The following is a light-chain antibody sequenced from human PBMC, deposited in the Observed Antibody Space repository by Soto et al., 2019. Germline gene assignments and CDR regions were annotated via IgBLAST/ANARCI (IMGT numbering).Light chain of an antibody. CDR2: GAS. V-gene: IGKV3-20*01. CDR3: QQYSTSPPIT. Sequence: IALKQSLDTLSVCPWERATLSGLASQSVSTNLAWYQQKPGQGPRLLIFGASSRATGIPVRFSGSGSGTDFTLTISRLEPEDFAVYFCQQYSTSPPITFGQGTLLEIK. J-gene: IGKJ5*01. CDR1: QSVSTN.